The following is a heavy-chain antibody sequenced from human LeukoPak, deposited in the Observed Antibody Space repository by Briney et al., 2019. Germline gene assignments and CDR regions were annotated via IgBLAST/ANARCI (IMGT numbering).Heavy chain of an antibody. Sequence: PGGSLRLPCTASGFTFSNSAMNWVRQAPGKGLEWVSTIGRSGDSTYYADSVKGRFTISRDHSKNTLYLQMNSLTVEDTAIYYCAKDYYFDTDAYSWSSPGWHPFDIWGQGTMATVSS. J-gene: IGHJ3*02. V-gene: IGHV3-23*01. CDR1: GFTFSNSA. CDR2: IGRSGDST. D-gene: IGHD3-22*01. CDR3: AKDYYFDTDAYSWSSPGWHPFDI.